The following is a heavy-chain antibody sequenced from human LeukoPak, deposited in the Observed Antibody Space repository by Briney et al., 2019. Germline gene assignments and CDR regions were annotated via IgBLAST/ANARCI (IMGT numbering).Heavy chain of an antibody. CDR1: GGSISSYY. J-gene: IGHJ4*02. CDR3: ARSTEVSPYGDFDY. CDR2: IYTSGST. V-gene: IGHV4-4*09. D-gene: IGHD3-16*01. Sequence: SETLSLTCTVSGGSISSYYWSWIRQPPGKGLEWIGYIYTSGSTNYNPSLKSRATISVDTSKNQFSLKLSSVTAADTAVYYCARSTEVSPYGDFDYWGQGTLGTVSS.